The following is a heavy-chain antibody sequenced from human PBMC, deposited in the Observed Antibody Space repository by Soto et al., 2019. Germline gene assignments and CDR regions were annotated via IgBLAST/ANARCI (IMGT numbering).Heavy chain of an antibody. CDR3: ARLGDIVVVPAAITYGMDV. D-gene: IGHD2-2*02. CDR2: TYYRSKWYN. V-gene: IGHV6-1*01. J-gene: IGHJ6*02. Sequence: SQTLSLTCAISGDSVSSNSAAWNWIRQSPSRGLEWLGRTYYRSKWYNDYAVSVKSRITINPDTSKNQFSLQLNSVTPEDTAVYYCARLGDIVVVPAAITYGMDVWGQGTTVTVS. CDR1: GDSVSSNSAA.